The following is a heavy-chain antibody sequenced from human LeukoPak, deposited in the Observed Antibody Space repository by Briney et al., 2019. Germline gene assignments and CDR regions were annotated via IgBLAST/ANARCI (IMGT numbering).Heavy chain of an antibody. CDR3: ATPGGYYSNYVEYFDY. J-gene: IGHJ4*02. D-gene: IGHD4-11*01. Sequence: GGSLRLSCAASRFTFSSYAMSWVRQAPGKGLEWVSAISGSGGSTYYADSVKGRFTISRDNSKNTLYLQMNSLRAEDTAVYYCATPGGYYSNYVEYFDYWGQGTLVTVSS. V-gene: IGHV3-23*01. CDR1: RFTFSSYA. CDR2: ISGSGGST.